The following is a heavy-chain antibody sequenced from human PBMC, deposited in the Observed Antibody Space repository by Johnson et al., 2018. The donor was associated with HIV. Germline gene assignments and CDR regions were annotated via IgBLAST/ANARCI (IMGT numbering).Heavy chain of an antibody. CDR1: GFTFSSYG. CDR3: AKDAVVVPAANPDAFDI. D-gene: IGHD2-2*01. J-gene: IGHJ3*02. CDR2: IRYDGSNK. Sequence: VQLVESGGGVVQPGRSLRLSCAASGFTFSSYGMHWVRQAPGKGLEWVAFIRYDGSNKSYADSVKGRFTISRDNSKNTLDVQMNSLRAEDTAVYYCAKDAVVVPAANPDAFDIWGQGTMVTVSS. V-gene: IGHV3-30*02.